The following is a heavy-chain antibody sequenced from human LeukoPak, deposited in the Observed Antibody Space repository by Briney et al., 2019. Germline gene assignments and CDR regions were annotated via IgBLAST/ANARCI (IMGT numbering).Heavy chain of an antibody. Sequence: SETLSLTCAVYGGSFSGDFWSWIRQSPGKGLEWIGEINHGGSTTYNPSLQSRVTISVDTSKNQFSLKLSSVTAADTAVYYCARHRKPRGGFDPWGQGTLVTVSS. CDR2: INHGGST. CDR3: ARHRKPRGGFDP. D-gene: IGHD3-10*01. CDR1: GGSFSGDF. V-gene: IGHV4-34*01. J-gene: IGHJ5*02.